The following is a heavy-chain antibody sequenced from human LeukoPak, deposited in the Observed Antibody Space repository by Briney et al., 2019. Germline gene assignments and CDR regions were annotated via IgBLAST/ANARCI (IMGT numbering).Heavy chain of an antibody. V-gene: IGHV3-11*01. J-gene: IGHJ6*02. CDR2: ISSSGNTI. D-gene: IGHD3-3*01. Sequence: GGSLRLSCAASGFTFSDYYMSWIRQAPGKGLEWVSYISSSGNTIYYADSVKGQFTISRDNAKNSLYLQMNSLRAEDTAVYYCARAAWVYDFWSGYYSYYGMDVWGQGTTVTVSS. CDR3: ARAAWVYDFWSGYYSYYGMDV. CDR1: GFTFSDYY.